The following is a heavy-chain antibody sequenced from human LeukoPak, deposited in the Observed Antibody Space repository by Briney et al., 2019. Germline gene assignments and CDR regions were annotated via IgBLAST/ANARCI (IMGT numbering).Heavy chain of an antibody. Sequence: GGSLRLSCAASGFDFSNYGMHWVRQAPGKGLEWVAMIWPGGTIQHYTDSVKGRFTISRDNSNNLVYLQMNNLRAEDTAEYYCAKRARYNSARATDFDSWGQGTQVTVSS. CDR1: GFDFSNYG. CDR2: IWPGGTIQ. D-gene: IGHD6-19*01. V-gene: IGHV3-33*06. CDR3: AKRARYNSARATDFDS. J-gene: IGHJ4*02.